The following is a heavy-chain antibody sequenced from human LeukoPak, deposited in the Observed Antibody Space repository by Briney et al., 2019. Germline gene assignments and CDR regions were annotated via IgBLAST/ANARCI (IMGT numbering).Heavy chain of an antibody. V-gene: IGHV3-21*01. Sequence: GGSLRLSCAASRFTFSSYSMNWVRQAPGKGLEWVSSISSSSSYIYYADSVKGRFTISRDNPKNSLYLQMNSLRAEDKGVYYCARDLSDFGVKDENWFDPWGQGTLVTVSS. CDR3: ARDLSDFGVKDENWFDP. J-gene: IGHJ5*02. CDR1: RFTFSSYS. CDR2: ISSSSSYI. D-gene: IGHD3-3*01.